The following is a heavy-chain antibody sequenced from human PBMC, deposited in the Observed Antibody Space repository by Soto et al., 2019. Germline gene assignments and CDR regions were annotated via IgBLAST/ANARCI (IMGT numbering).Heavy chain of an antibody. J-gene: IGHJ6*02. Sequence: EVQLVGCGGGLVKPGGSLRLSCAASGFSFHMYSMTWVRQAPGKGLEWVASISSSSSYKDYADSVKGRFTVSRDNAKNSLYLQMNSLRADDTAVYYCARAYTASGNYYYSYGMDVWDQGTAVTVSS. V-gene: IGHV3-21*01. D-gene: IGHD5-18*01. CDR3: ARAYTASGNYYYSYGMDV. CDR1: GFSFHMYS. CDR2: ISSSSSYK.